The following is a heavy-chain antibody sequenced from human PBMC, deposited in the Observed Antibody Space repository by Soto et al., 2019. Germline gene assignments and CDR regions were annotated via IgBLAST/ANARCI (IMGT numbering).Heavy chain of an antibody. J-gene: IGHJ4*02. CDR2: IYTTGAT. Sequence: PSETLSLTCSVSGDSISRKYWSWLRQPAGGGLEWIGRIYTTGATNYNSSLKSRVSMSVDTSKNQFSLRLTSVTAADTAVYFCAMTVIAPSPYLDHWGQGLLVTV. CDR3: AMTVIAPSPYLDH. D-gene: IGHD4-17*01. V-gene: IGHV4-4*07. CDR1: GDSISRKY.